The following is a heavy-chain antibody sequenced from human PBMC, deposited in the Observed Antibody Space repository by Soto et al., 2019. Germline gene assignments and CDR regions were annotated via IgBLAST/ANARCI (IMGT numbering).Heavy chain of an antibody. CDR1: GFTFSAYW. Sequence: GSLRLSCAASGFTFSAYWMNWVRQAPGKGLEWVANMKEDGSQKYYVDSVKGRFTISRDNAKTSLYLQMNSLRAEDTAVYYCARRGTWLLDYWGQGTLVTVSS. V-gene: IGHV3-7*01. CDR2: MKEDGSQK. D-gene: IGHD3-9*01. J-gene: IGHJ4*02. CDR3: ARRGTWLLDY.